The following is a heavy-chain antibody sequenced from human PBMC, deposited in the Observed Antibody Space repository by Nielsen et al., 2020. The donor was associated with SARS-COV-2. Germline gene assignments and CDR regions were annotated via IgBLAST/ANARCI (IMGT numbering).Heavy chain of an antibody. CDR2: ISSSSSTI. J-gene: IGHJ4*02. CDR1: GFTFSSYS. V-gene: IGHV3-48*02. Sequence: GESLKISCAASGFTFSSYSMNWVRQAPGKGLEWVSYISSSSSTIYYADSVKGRFTISRDNAKNSLYLQMNSLRDEDTAVYYCARVAGQQLATYFDYWGQGTLVTVSS. CDR3: ARVAGQQLATYFDY. D-gene: IGHD6-13*01.